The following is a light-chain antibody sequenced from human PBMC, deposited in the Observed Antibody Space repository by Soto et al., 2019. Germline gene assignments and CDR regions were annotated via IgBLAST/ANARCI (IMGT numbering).Light chain of an antibody. CDR3: QQSYSTPPT. CDR1: QSISTY. Sequence: DIQMTQSPSSLSAYVGARVSLTCRASQSISTYLNWYQQKPGKAPKLLIYAASSLPSGVPSRFIGSGSGTDFTLTISSLQPEDFATYYCQQSYSTPPTFGGGTKV. CDR2: AAS. J-gene: IGKJ4*01. V-gene: IGKV1-39*01.